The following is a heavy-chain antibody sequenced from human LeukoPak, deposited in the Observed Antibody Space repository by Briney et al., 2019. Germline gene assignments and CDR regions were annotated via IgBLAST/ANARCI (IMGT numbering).Heavy chain of an antibody. CDR3: ASTARHLWFSSFDY. J-gene: IGHJ4*02. CDR1: GFTFSNYA. V-gene: IGHV3-30-3*01. CDR2: ISSDGSNK. D-gene: IGHD3-10*01. Sequence: GGSLRLSCAASGFTFSNYAMHWVRQAPGKGLEWVAVISSDGSNKYHADSVKGRFTISRDNPKNTLYLQMNSLRAEDTAVYYCASTARHLWFSSFDYWGQGTLVTVSS.